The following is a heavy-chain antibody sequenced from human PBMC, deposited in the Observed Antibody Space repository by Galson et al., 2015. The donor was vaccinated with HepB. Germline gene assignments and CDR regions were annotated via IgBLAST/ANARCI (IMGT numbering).Heavy chain of an antibody. CDR1: GYTFTGYY. Sequence: SVKVSCKASGYTFTGYYMHWVRQAPGQGLEWMGWINPNSGGTNYAQKFQGWVTMTRDTSISTAYMKLSRLRSDDTAVYYCARDGYSSGWTSYYYYGMDVWGQGTTVTVSS. V-gene: IGHV1-2*04. CDR2: INPNSGGT. D-gene: IGHD6-19*01. J-gene: IGHJ6*02. CDR3: ARDGYSSGWTSYYYYGMDV.